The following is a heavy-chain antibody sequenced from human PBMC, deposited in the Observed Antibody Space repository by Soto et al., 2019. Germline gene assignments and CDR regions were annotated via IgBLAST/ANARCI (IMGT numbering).Heavy chain of an antibody. D-gene: IGHD3-22*01. V-gene: IGHV4-59*01. Sequence: SETLSLTCTVSGDSISSFYWGWMRQSPGKELEWIGYVYYTGSTNYNPSLKSRVTISVDRSKNQFSLKLTSANAADTAVYYCARGRTVRNYADDSSDYFYFFDYWGQGTQVTVSS. CDR1: GDSISSFY. CDR3: ARGRTVRNYADDSSDYFYFFDY. CDR2: VYYTGST. J-gene: IGHJ4*02.